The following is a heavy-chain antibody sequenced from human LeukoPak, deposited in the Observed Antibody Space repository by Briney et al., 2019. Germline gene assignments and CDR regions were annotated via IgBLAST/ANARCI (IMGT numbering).Heavy chain of an antibody. D-gene: IGHD7-27*01. V-gene: IGHV4-28*01. J-gene: IGHJ6*02. CDR3: ARSLTGGAYGMDV. Sequence: SETLSLTCAVSGYSISSSNWWGWIRQPPGKGLEWIGYIYYSGSTYYNPSLKSRVTMSVDTSKNRFSLKLSSVTAVDTAVYYCARSLTGGAYGMDVWGQGTTVTVSS. CDR1: GYSISSSNW. CDR2: IYYSGST.